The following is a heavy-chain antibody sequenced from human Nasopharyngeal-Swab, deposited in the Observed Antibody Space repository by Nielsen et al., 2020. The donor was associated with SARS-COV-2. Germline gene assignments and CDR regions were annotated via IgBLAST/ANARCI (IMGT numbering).Heavy chain of an antibody. CDR2: IYYSGST. Sequence: WIRQPPGKGLEWIGSIYYSGSTYYNPSLKSRLTISVNTSNNQFSLKLSSVTAADTAVYYCARQGTRCSGGSCYWDAFDIWGQGTMVTVSS. V-gene: IGHV4-39*01. J-gene: IGHJ3*02. D-gene: IGHD2-15*01. CDR3: ARQGTRCSGGSCYWDAFDI.